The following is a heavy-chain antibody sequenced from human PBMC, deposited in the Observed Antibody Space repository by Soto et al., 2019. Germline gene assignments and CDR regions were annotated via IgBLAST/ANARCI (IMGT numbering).Heavy chain of an antibody. J-gene: IGHJ3*02. CDR3: AREGDSGSRRTVGVSGAFDI. Sequence: QVQLVQSGAEVKKPGASVKVSCKASGYTFTSYYMHWVRQAPGQGLEWMGIINRSGGSTSYAQKFQGRVTMTRDTSTSTVYMELRSLRSEDTAVYYCAREGDSGSRRTVGVSGAFDIWGQGTMVTVSS. CDR1: GYTFTSYY. CDR2: INRSGGST. D-gene: IGHD2-15*01. V-gene: IGHV1-46*01.